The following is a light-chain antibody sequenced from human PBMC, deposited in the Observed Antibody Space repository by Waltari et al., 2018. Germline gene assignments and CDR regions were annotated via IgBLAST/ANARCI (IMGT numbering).Light chain of an antibody. J-gene: IGKJ1*01. CDR1: QSVTNN. CDR3: QQYNNWPPWT. CDR2: CAS. V-gene: IGKV3-15*01. Sequence: EIVMTQSPATLSVSPGERTTLSCRASQSVTNNLAWYQQKPGQAPRLLIYCASTRAAGVPARFSGSVSRTEFILTISSLQSEDFAVYYCQQYNNWPPWTFGQGTKVEIK.